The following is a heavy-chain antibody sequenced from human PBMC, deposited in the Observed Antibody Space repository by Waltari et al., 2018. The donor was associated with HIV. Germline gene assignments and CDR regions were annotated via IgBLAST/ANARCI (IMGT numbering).Heavy chain of an antibody. CDR3: TTGGYPTEAFDI. V-gene: IGHV3-15*01. D-gene: IGHD6-25*01. CDR1: KVNFDTVR. J-gene: IGHJ3*02. Sequence: EVLVVESGGGLVKPGGSHRVSGASFKVNFDTVRLTWVRQATGKGLQWVGRIKSKRDGGATDYAASVKGRFVISRDDSQNTLYLQMNSLKIEDTAMYYCTTGGYPTEAFDIWGQGTMVTVSS. CDR2: IKSKRDGGAT.